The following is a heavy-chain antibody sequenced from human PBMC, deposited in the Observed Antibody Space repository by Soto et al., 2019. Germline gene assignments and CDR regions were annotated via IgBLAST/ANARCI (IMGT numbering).Heavy chain of an antibody. CDR2: VFYTGFT. V-gene: IGHV4-39*03. Sequence: SETLSLTCAVSGGSISGSYYYWGWLRQSPGKGPEWIGSVFYTGFTSYNPSLESRVSVSVDTSKNQFSLKVSGVSAADTAVYYCTTDRFYSPVDHWGQGTLVTVSS. D-gene: IGHD4-4*01. CDR3: TTDRFYSPVDH. J-gene: IGHJ4*02. CDR1: GGSISGSYYY.